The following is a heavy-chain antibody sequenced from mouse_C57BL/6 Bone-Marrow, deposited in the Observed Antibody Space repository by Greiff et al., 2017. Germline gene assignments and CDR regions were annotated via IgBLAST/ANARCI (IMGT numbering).Heavy chain of an antibody. CDR2: ISDGGSYT. J-gene: IGHJ1*03. D-gene: IGHD1-1*01. Sequence: HLVESGGGLVKPGGSLKLSCAASGFTFSSYAMSWVRQTPEKRLEWVATISDGGSYTYYPDNVKGRFTISRDNAKNNLYLQMSHLTSEDTAMYYCASLRDFDVWGTGTTVTVSS. CDR3: ASLRDFDV. V-gene: IGHV5-4*01. CDR1: GFTFSSYA.